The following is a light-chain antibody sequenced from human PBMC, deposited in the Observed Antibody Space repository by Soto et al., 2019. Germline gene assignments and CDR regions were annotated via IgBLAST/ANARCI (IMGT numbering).Light chain of an antibody. CDR2: AAS. V-gene: IGKV1-12*01. J-gene: IGKJ1*01. CDR3: QRTNSFPWT. CDR1: QGINGW. Sequence: DIQMTQSPSSVSASVGDRVTITCRASQGINGWLAWYQQKSGKAPKLLIYAASTLQSGVPSRFSGSESGTDFTLTITSLQPEDFATYYCQRTNSFPWTFDQGTRVEIK.